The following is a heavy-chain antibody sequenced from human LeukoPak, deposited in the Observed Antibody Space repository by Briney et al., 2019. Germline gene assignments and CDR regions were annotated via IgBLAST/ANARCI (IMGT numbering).Heavy chain of an antibody. CDR1: GGSIRIYY. V-gene: IGHV4-59*08. J-gene: IGHJ4*02. CDR2: LFYSGST. D-gene: IGHD1-26*01. Sequence: SETLSLTCTVYGGSIRIYYWSWIRQPPGKGLEWIGYLFYSGSTNYNPSLKSRVTTSVDTSKNQFSVEVTSVTAADTAVYYCARQSGTYIDHWGQGILVTVSS. CDR3: ARQSGTYIDH.